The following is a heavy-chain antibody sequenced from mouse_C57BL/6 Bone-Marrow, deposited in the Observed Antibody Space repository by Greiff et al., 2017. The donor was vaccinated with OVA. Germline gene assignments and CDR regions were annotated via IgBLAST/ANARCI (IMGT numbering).Heavy chain of an antibody. J-gene: IGHJ3*01. Sequence: QVQLQQPGAELVMPGASVKLSCKAPGYTFTSYWMHWVKQRAGQGLEWIGEIDPADSYTNSNQKFKGKSTLTVDKSASTAYMQLSSLTSEDSAVYYCARERDYGLFAYWSQGTLVTVSA. CDR1: GYTFTSYW. V-gene: IGHV1-69*01. CDR2: IDPADSYT. CDR3: ARERDYGLFAY. D-gene: IGHD2-4*01.